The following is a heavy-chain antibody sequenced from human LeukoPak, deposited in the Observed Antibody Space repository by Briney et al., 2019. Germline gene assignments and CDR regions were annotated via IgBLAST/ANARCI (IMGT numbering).Heavy chain of an antibody. V-gene: IGHV4-34*01. J-gene: IGHJ4*02. CDR2: INHSGST. D-gene: IGHD4-11*01. CDR3: ARRGTVQRQDRTDY. CDR1: GGSFSGYY. Sequence: PSETLSLTCAVYGGSFSGYYWSWIRQPPVKGLEWIGEINHSGSTNYNPSLKSRVTISVDTSKNQFSLKLSSVTAADTAVYYCARRGTVQRQDRTDYWGQGTLVTVSS.